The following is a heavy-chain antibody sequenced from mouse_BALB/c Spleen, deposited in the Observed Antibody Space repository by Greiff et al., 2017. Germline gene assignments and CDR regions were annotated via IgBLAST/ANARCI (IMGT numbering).Heavy chain of an antibody. J-gene: IGHJ4*01. CDR1: GFTFSSFG. CDR3: ARSGYAMDY. V-gene: IGHV5-17*02. D-gene: IGHD3-1*01. CDR2: ISSGSSTI. Sequence: EVKLVESGGGLVQPGGSRKLSCAASGFTFSSFGMHWVRQAPEKGLEWVAYISSGSSTIYYADTVKGRFTISRDNPKNTLFLQITSLRSEDTAMYYCARSGYAMDYWGQGTSVTVSS.